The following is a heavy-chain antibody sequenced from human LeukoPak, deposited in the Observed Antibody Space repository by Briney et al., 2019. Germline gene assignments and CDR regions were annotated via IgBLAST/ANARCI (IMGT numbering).Heavy chain of an antibody. CDR2: IIPIFGTA. D-gene: IGHD6-13*01. V-gene: IGHV1-69*13. Sequence: ASVKVSCKASGGTFSSYAISWVRQAPGQGLEWMGGIIPIFGTANYAQKFQGRVTITADESTSTAYMELSSLRSEDTAMYYCARASGGLYSSSWYAFDYWGQGTLVTVSS. J-gene: IGHJ4*02. CDR3: ARASGGLYSSSWYAFDY. CDR1: GGTFSSYA.